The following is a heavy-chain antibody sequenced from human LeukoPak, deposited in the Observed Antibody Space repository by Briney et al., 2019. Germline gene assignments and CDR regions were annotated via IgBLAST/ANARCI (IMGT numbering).Heavy chain of an antibody. Sequence: SETLSLTCTVSGGSIRSSLWNWIRQPAGKGLEWIGHIYSSDNTSYNPSLKSRVTMSVDTSKNQFSLKLTSVTAADTAVYYCARRVEYNYGFRFDPWGQGTLVTVSS. D-gene: IGHD5-18*01. CDR3: ARRVEYNYGFRFDP. J-gene: IGHJ5*02. CDR1: GGSIRSSL. V-gene: IGHV4-4*07. CDR2: IYSSDNT.